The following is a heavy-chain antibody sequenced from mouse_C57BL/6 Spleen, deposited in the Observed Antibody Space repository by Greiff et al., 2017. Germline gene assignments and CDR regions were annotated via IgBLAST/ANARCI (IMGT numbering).Heavy chain of an antibody. Sequence: VQLKQSGPELVKPGASVKISCKASGYSFTGYYMNWVKQSPEKSLEWIGEINPSTGGTTYNQKFKAKATLTVDKSSSTAYMQLKSLTSEDSAVYYCARDYGRDYYAMDYGGQGTSVTVSS. D-gene: IGHD1-1*01. CDR1: GYSFTGYY. CDR2: INPSTGGT. V-gene: IGHV1-42*01. CDR3: ARDYGRDYYAMDY. J-gene: IGHJ4*01.